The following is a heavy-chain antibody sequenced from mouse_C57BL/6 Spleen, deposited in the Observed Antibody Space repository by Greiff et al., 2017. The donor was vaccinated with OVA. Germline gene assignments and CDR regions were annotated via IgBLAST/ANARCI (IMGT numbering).Heavy chain of an antibody. D-gene: IGHD1-1*01. V-gene: IGHV14-4*01. CDR2: IDPENGDT. CDR3: TTRNYYGSSYLYWYFDV. Sequence: VQLQQSGAELVRPGASVKLSCTASGFNIKDDYMHWVKQRPEQGLEWIGWIDPENGDTESASKFQGKATITADTSSNTAYLQLSSLTSEDTAFYYCTTRNYYGSSYLYWYFDVWGTGTTVTVSS. CDR1: GFNIKDDY. J-gene: IGHJ1*03.